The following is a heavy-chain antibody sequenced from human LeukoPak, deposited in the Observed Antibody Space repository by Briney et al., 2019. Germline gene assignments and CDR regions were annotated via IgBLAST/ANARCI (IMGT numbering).Heavy chain of an antibody. CDR1: GFTFSSYS. CDR3: ARDGYCSGGSCTGGLDY. CDR2: ISSSSSYI. J-gene: IGHJ4*02. Sequence: GGSLRLSCAASGFTFSSYSMNWVRQAPGKGLEWVSSISSSSSYIYYADSVKGRFTISRDNAKNSLYLQMNSLRAEDTAVYYCARDGYCSGGSCTGGLDYWGQGTLVTVSS. V-gene: IGHV3-21*01. D-gene: IGHD2-15*01.